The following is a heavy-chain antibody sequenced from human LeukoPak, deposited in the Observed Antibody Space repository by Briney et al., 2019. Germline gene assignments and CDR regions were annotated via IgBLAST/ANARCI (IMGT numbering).Heavy chain of an antibody. D-gene: IGHD5-18*01. CDR3: ARDKRNSYGYRWFDP. J-gene: IGHJ5*02. Sequence: GGSLRLSCAASGFTFDDYGMSWVGQARGKGMEGVSGINWNGGGTVYADSVKGRFTISRHNAKNSLYLQMNSLSAEDTALYYCARDKRNSYGYRWFDPWGQGTLVTVSS. CDR1: GFTFDDYG. CDR2: INWNGGGT. V-gene: IGHV3-20*04.